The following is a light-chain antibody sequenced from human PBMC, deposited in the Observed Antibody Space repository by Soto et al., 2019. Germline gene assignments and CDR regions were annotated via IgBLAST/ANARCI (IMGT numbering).Light chain of an antibody. CDR2: AAS. V-gene: IGKV1-9*01. CDR1: QDISSS. J-gene: IGKJ4*01. CDR3: QQLRSYPST. Sequence: IQLTQSPSSLSTSVGDRVTITCRASQDISSSLGWYQQKPGKAPKLLIYAASILPSGVPSRFSGSGFATDFTLTISSRQAEDFASYFCQQLRSYPSTFGGGTKVEIK.